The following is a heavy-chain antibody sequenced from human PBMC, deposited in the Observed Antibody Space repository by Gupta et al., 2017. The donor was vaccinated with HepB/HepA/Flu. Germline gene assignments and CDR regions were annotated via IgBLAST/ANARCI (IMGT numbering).Heavy chain of an antibody. CDR3: AKSTILVSTD. CDR2: SSSRGIII. V-gene: IGHV3-48*03. D-gene: IGHD3-22*01. Sequence: EVQLVESGGGLVQPGGSLRLSCAASGFTFSSYEMNWVRQAPGKGLEWVSYSSSRGIIIYYADSVKGRVTISRDNARNSLYLQMNSLRAEDTAVYYCAKSTILVSTDWGQGTLVTVSS. J-gene: IGHJ4*02. CDR1: GFTFSSYE.